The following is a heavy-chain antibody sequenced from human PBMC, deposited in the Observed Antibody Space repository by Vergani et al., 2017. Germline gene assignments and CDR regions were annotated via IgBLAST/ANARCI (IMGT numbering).Heavy chain of an antibody. Sequence: QVQLVQSGAEEKKPGSSVKVSCKASGGTFSSYAISWVRQAPGQGLEWMGRIIPIFGTANYAQKFQGRVTITADESTSTAYMELSSLRAEDTAVYYCARGCSSTSCPNYYYYMDVWGKGTTVTVSS. D-gene: IGHD2-2*01. CDR2: IIPIFGTA. CDR1: GGTFSSYA. V-gene: IGHV1-69*18. CDR3: ARGCSSTSCPNYYYYMDV. J-gene: IGHJ6*03.